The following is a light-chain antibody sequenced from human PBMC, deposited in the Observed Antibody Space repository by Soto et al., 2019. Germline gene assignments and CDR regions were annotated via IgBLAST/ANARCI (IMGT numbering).Light chain of an antibody. V-gene: IGKV3-20*01. CDR3: QQYGSSGT. J-gene: IGKJ1*01. CDR1: QSVSNNY. Sequence: EIVLAQSPGTLSLSPGERATFSCRASQSVSNNYLAWYQQKPGQAPRLLIYGASNRATGIPDRFSGSGPGTDFTLTISRLEPEDFAVYYCQQYGSSGTFGQGTKVDIK. CDR2: GAS.